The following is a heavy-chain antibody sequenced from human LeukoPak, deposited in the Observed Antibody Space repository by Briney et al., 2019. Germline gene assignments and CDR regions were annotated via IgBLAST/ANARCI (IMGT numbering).Heavy chain of an antibody. CDR3: ARDRRNYYDSSGYYSYNWFDL. CDR1: GGTFSSYA. Sequence: ASVKVSCKASGGTFSSYAISWVRQAPGQGLEWMGGIIPIFGTANYAQKFQGRVTITTDESTSTAYMELSSLRSEDTAVYYCARDRRNYYDSSGYYSYNWFDLWGQGTLVTVSS. D-gene: IGHD3-22*01. J-gene: IGHJ5*02. CDR2: IIPIFGTA. V-gene: IGHV1-69*05.